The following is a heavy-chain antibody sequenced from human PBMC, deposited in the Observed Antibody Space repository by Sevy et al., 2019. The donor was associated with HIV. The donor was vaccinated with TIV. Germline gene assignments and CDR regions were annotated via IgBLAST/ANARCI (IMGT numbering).Heavy chain of an antibody. CDR3: ASTMVRGEKGYYYYGMDV. J-gene: IGHJ6*02. CDR2: ISYDGSNK. Sequence: GGSLRLSCAASGFTFSSYAMHWVRQAPGKGLEWVAVISYDGSNKYYADSVKGRFTISRDNSKNTLYLQMNSLRAEDTAVYYCASTMVRGEKGYYYYGMDVWSQGTTVTVSS. D-gene: IGHD3-10*01. V-gene: IGHV3-30*04. CDR1: GFTFSSYA.